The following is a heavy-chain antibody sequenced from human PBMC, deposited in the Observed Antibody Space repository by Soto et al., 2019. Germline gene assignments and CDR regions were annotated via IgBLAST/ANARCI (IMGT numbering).Heavy chain of an antibody. J-gene: IGHJ5*02. CDR2: INAGNGNT. CDR1: GYTFTSYA. V-gene: IGHV1-3*01. CDR3: ARVYSGYSTWFNP. D-gene: IGHD5-12*01. Sequence: QVKLVQSGAEVKKPGAAVKVSCKASGYTFTSYAMHWVRQAPGQRLEWMGWINAGNGNTKYSQKFQGRVTITRDTSASTAYMELSSLRSEDTAVYYCARVYSGYSTWFNPYGQGTVVTLCS.